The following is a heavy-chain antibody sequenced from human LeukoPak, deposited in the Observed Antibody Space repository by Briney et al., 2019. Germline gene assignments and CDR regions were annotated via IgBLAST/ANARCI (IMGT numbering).Heavy chain of an antibody. D-gene: IGHD4-17*01. CDR2: IIPIFGTA. V-gene: IGHV1-69*13. J-gene: IGHJ3*02. Sequence: ASVKVSCTASGGTFSSYAISWVRQAPGQGLEWMGGIIPIFGTANYAQKFQGRVTITADESTSTAYMELSSLRSEDTAVYYCARLGDTVTNIPIPDAFDIWGQGTMVTVSS. CDR1: GGTFSSYA. CDR3: ARLGDTVTNIPIPDAFDI.